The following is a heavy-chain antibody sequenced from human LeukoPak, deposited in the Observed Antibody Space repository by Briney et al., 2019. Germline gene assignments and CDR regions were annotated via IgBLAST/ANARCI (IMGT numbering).Heavy chain of an antibody. V-gene: IGHV3-21*01. CDR3: ATTRAPSNGRVLYYMDV. J-gene: IGHJ6*03. Sequence: GGSLRLSCAASGFSFGSYSMNWVRQAPGKGLEWVSSIMSSSSLIYYADSVKGRFTISRDNAKNSLFLQLTSLRAEDTAVYYCATTRAPSNGRVLYYMDVWGKGTTVTVSS. CDR2: IMSSSSLI. D-gene: IGHD1/OR15-1a*01. CDR1: GFSFGSYS.